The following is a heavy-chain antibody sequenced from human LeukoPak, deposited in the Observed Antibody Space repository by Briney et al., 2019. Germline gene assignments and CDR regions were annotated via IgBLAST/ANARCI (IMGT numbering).Heavy chain of an antibody. J-gene: IGHJ6*02. V-gene: IGHV3-9*01. CDR2: ISWNSGSI. CDR1: GFTFDDYA. D-gene: IGHD6-13*01. Sequence: GRSLRLSCAASGFTFDDYAMHWVRQAPGKGLEWVSGISWNSGSIGYADSVKGRFTISRDNAKNSLYLQMNSLRAEDTALYYCAKDLGPYSSSWHTYYYYYYGMDVWGQGTTVTVSS. CDR3: AKDLGPYSSSWHTYYYYYYGMDV.